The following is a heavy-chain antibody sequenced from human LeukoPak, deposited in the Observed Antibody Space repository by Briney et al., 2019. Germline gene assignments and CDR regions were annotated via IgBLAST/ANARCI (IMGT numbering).Heavy chain of an antibody. CDR2: ISSDNYI. CDR3: VRLGAVLQSTWRWGPKSGSAKEYYFDK. D-gene: IGHD3-16*01. V-gene: IGHV3-21*01. Sequence: PGGSLRLSCAASGFAFSSFSIAWVRQAPGKGLEWVSSISSDNYISYADSLEGRFTISRDTAEKSLSLQMHSLRDADTAMYYCVRLGAVLQSTWRWGPKSGSAKEYYFDKWGQGALVTVST. J-gene: IGHJ4*02. CDR1: GFAFSSFS.